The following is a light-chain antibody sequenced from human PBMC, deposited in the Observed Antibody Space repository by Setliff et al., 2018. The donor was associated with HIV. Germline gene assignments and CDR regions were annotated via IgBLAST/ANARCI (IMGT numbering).Light chain of an antibody. CDR2: DVS. J-gene: IGLJ1*01. CDR1: SSDVGGYNY. V-gene: IGLV2-14*03. CDR3: SSYTSIGTPYV. Sequence: QSVLAQPASVSGSPGQSITISCTGTSSDVGGYNYVSWYQQHPGKAPKLMISDVSNRPSGVSNLFSGSKSGNTASLTISGLQAEDEADYYCSSYTSIGTPYVFGTGTKVTVL.